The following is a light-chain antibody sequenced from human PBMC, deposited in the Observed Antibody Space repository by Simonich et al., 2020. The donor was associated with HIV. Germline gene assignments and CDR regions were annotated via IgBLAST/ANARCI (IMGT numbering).Light chain of an antibody. CDR2: LGS. Sequence: DVVLLQSPLSLPVTPGEPASISCRASQSLLHSNGYNYLDWYLQKPGQSPQLLIYLGSNRASGGPDRFSGSGSGTDFTLKISRVEAEDVGVYYCMQALQTPPTFGQGTKVEIK. CDR1: QSLLHSNGYNY. V-gene: IGKV2-28*01. CDR3: MQALQTPPT. J-gene: IGKJ1*01.